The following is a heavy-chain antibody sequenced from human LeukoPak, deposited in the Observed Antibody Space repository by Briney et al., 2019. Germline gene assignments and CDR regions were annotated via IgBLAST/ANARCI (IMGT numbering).Heavy chain of an antibody. CDR2: IYYSGST. J-gene: IGHJ3*02. CDR3: ARASFTPYAFDI. D-gene: IGHD3-16*01. Sequence: SETLSLTCTVSGGSISSSSYYWGWIRQPPGKGLEWIGSIYYSGSTYYNPSLKSRVTISVDTSKNQFSLKLSSVTAADTAVYYCARASFTPYAFDIWGQGTMVTVSS. V-gene: IGHV4-39*07. CDR1: GGSISSSSYY.